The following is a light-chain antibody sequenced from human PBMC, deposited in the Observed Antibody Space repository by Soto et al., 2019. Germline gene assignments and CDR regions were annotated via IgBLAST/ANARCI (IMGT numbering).Light chain of an antibody. CDR1: HNTRGY. V-gene: IGKV1-39*01. J-gene: IGKJ1*01. CDR2: AAS. Sequence: DIQMTQSPSSLSAAVGDRVTITCRASHNTRGYLNWYQQKQGKAPKLLVYAASNLQSGIPSRFSGSGSETDFTLTISSLQPEDFATYYCQQSYSTPWTFGQGTKVDIK. CDR3: QQSYSTPWT.